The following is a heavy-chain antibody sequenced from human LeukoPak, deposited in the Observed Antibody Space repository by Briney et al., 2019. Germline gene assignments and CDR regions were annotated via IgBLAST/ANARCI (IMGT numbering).Heavy chain of an antibody. CDR2: IYYSGST. Sequence: SEALSLTCTVSGGSISSSSYYWGWIRQPPGKGLEWIGSIYYSGSTYYNPSLKSRVTISVDTSKNQFSLRLSSVTAADTAIYYCARGGGYSSGHLIWGQGILVTVSS. J-gene: IGHJ4*02. V-gene: IGHV4-39*07. CDR1: GGSISSSSYY. D-gene: IGHD3-10*01. CDR3: ARGGGYSSGHLI.